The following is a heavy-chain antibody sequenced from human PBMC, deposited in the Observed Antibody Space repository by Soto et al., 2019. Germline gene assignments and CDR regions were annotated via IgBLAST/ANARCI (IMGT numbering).Heavy chain of an antibody. CDR2: MNPNSGNT. CDR1: GYTFTSYD. Sequence: ASVKVSCKASGYTFTSYDINWVRQATGQGLEWMGWMNPNSGNTGYAQKFQGRVTMTRNTPISTAYMELSSLRSENTAVYYCARGITIFGVVPGWGQGTLVTVSS. J-gene: IGHJ4*02. CDR3: ARGITIFGVVPG. V-gene: IGHV1-8*01. D-gene: IGHD3-3*01.